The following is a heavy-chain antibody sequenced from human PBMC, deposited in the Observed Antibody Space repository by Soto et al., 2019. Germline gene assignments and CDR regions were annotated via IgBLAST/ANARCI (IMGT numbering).Heavy chain of an antibody. CDR2: IKQDGTEK. CDR1: GFTFSNYW. CDR3: ARGIISGTKFY. Sequence: GGSLRLSCAASGFTFSNYWMSWVRQAPGKGLEWVANIKQDGTEKYYEDSVKGRFTISRDNTKNSMYLQMNSLRAEDTGIYYCARGIISGTKFYWGQGTPVTVSS. D-gene: IGHD1-7*01. V-gene: IGHV3-7*01. J-gene: IGHJ4*02.